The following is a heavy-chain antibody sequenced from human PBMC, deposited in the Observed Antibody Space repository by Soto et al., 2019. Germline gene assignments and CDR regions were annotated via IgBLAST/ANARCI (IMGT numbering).Heavy chain of an antibody. CDR1: GGTFSSYT. J-gene: IGHJ4*02. Sequence: QVQLVQSGVEVKKPGSSVKVSCKASGGTFSSYTISWVRQAPGQGLEWMGRIIPILGIANYAQKFQGRVTITADKSTSTAYMELSSLRSEDTAVYYCARGKLQRAYYFDYWGQGTLVTVSS. CDR3: ARGKLQRAYYFDY. CDR2: IIPILGIA. D-gene: IGHD1-1*01. V-gene: IGHV1-69*02.